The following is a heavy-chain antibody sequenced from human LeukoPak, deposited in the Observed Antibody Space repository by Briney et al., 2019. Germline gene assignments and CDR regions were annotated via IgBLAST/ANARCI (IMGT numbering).Heavy chain of an antibody. CDR2: MYTSGST. CDR1: GGSISSGSYY. V-gene: IGHV4-61*02. J-gene: IGHJ4*02. D-gene: IGHD6-19*01. Sequence: SETLSLTCTVSGGSISSGSYYWSWIRQPAGKGLEWIGRMYTSGSTNYNPSLKSRVTISVDTSKNQFSLKLSSVTAADTAVYYCARKQWLVFRRPGYFDYWGQGTLVTVSS. CDR3: ARKQWLVFRRPGYFDY.